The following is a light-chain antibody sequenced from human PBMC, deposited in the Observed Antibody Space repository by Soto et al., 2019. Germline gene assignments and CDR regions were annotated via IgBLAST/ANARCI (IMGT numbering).Light chain of an antibody. CDR3: QQSYNTLIT. V-gene: IGKV1-39*01. J-gene: IGKJ5*01. CDR1: QRMSTF. Sequence: DVQMIQSPSSLSASVGDRVTITCRASQRMSTFLNWYQQKPGKAPKLLIYAASSLQSGVPSRFSGSGSGTDFTLTISSLQPEDFAVYYCQQSYNTLITFGQGTRLEIK. CDR2: AAS.